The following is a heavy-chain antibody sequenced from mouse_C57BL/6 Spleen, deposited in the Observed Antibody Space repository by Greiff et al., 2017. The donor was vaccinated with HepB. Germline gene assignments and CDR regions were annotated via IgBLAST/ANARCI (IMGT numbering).Heavy chain of an antibody. Sequence: VHVKQSGPELVKPGASVKMSCKASGYTFTDYNMHWVKQSHGKSLEWIGYINPNNGGTSYNQKFKGKATLTVNKSSSTAYMELRSLTSEDSAVYYCARSYGSSPWGQGTTLTVSS. CDR2: INPNNGGT. J-gene: IGHJ2*01. V-gene: IGHV1-22*01. D-gene: IGHD1-1*01. CDR1: GYTFTDYN. CDR3: ARSYGSSP.